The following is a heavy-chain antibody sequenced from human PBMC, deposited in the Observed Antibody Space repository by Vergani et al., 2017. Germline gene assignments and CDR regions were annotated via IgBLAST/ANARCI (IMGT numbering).Heavy chain of an antibody. Sequence: EVQLVESGGGLVKPGGSLRLSCAASGFTFSSYSMNWVRQAPGKGLEWVSSISSSSSYIYYADSVKGRFTISRDNAKNSLYLQMNSLRAEVTAVDYCASEMRCKFLYYYYYMDVWGKGTTVTVSS. CDR2: ISSSSSYI. CDR1: GFTFSSYS. V-gene: IGHV3-21*01. D-gene: IGHD2-8*01. CDR3: ASEMRCKFLYYYYYMDV. J-gene: IGHJ6*03.